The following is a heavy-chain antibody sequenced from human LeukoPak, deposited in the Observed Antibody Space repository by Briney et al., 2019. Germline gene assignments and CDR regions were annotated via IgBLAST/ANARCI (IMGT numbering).Heavy chain of an antibody. Sequence: PGGSLRLSCAASAFTFSNYAMNWVRRAAGKGLEWVSSVRGSGGSTHYADSVKGRFTSSRDNSKSTLYPQMNSLRAEDTAIYYCAKANNYYDSTAFSAYWGQGTLVTVSS. V-gene: IGHV3-23*01. CDR3: AKANNYYDSTAFSAY. J-gene: IGHJ4*02. CDR2: VRGSGGST. CDR1: AFTFSNYA. D-gene: IGHD3-22*01.